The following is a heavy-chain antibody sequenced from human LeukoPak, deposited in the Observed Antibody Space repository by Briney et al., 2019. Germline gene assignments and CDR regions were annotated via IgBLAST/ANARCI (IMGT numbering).Heavy chain of an antibody. Sequence: SETLSLTCAVYGGSFSGYYWSWIRQPPGKGLEWIGTIYYSGSTYYNPSLKSRVTISVDTSKNQFSLKLSSVTAADTAVYYCARLDGSVCPPDYWGQGTLVTVSS. CDR1: GGSFSGYY. J-gene: IGHJ4*02. V-gene: IGHV4-34*01. CDR3: ARLDGSVCPPDY. D-gene: IGHD3-22*01. CDR2: IYYSGST.